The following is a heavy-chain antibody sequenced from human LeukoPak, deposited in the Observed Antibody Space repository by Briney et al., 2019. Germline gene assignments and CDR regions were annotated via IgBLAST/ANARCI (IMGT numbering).Heavy chain of an antibody. Sequence: PGGSLRLSCAASGFTFSSYSMNWVRQAPGKGLELVSSISSSSSYIYYADSVKGRFTISRDNAKNSLYLQMNSLRAEDTAVYYCARAGGWYLYYFDYWGQGTLVTVSS. V-gene: IGHV3-21*01. D-gene: IGHD6-19*01. J-gene: IGHJ4*02. CDR1: GFTFSSYS. CDR3: ARAGGWYLYYFDY. CDR2: ISSSSSYI.